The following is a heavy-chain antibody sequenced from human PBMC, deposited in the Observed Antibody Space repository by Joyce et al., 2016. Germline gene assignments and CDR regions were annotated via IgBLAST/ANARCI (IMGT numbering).Heavy chain of an antibody. V-gene: IGHV3-9*01. CDR2: ISWKSGNI. CDR3: AKDLARNAVAGTLDY. D-gene: IGHD6-19*01. Sequence: EVQLVESGGGLVQPGRSLRLSCAASGFTFDEYAMNWVRQAPGKGLELFSGISWKSGNIGYAETVKGRFTISRDNAKNSLYLQMNSLRAEDTALYYCAKDLARNAVAGTLDYWGQGILVTVSS. CDR1: GFTFDEYA. J-gene: IGHJ4*02.